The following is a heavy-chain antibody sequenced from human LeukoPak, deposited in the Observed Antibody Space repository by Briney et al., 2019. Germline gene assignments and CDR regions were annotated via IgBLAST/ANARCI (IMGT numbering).Heavy chain of an antibody. CDR2: INSDGSST. CDR3: ARGAGWYNFDY. V-gene: IGHV3-74*01. J-gene: IGHJ4*02. CDR1: GFTFSSYW. Sequence: PGGSLGLSCAASGFTFSSYWMHWVRQAPGKGLVWVSRINSDGSSTTYADSVKGRFTISRDNAKKTLYLQMNSLRDEDTAVYYCARGAGWYNFDYWGQGTLVTVSS. D-gene: IGHD6-19*01.